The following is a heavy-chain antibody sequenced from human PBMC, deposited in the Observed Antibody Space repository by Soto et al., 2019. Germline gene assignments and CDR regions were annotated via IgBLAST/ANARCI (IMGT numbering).Heavy chain of an antibody. Sequence: GGSLRLSCAASGFTLSAYWMTWVRQAPGKGLEWVANINRNGSNKAYLDSVRGRFTISRDNVKNSLYLQMNSLRAEDTALYYCAKDKASDYIWGSYRYRARALDIWCQGTIVTVSS. CDR2: INRNGSNK. J-gene: IGHJ3*02. CDR3: AKDKASDYIWGSYRYRARALDI. D-gene: IGHD3-16*02. CDR1: GFTLSAYW. V-gene: IGHV3-7*05.